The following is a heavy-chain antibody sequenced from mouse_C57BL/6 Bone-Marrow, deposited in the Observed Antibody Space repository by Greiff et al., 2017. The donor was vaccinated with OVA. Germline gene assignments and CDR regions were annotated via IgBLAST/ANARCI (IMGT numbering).Heavy chain of an antibody. J-gene: IGHJ3*01. CDR1: GFSFNTYA. CDR2: VRSKSNNYAT. V-gene: IGHV10-1*01. CDR3: VRHINAY. Sequence: EAAGGLVQPKGSLKLSCAASGFSFNTYAMHWVRQAPGKGLEWVARVRSKSNNYATYYADSVKDRFTIARDDSESMLYLQMNNLKTEDTAMYYFVRHINAYWGQGTLVTVSA.